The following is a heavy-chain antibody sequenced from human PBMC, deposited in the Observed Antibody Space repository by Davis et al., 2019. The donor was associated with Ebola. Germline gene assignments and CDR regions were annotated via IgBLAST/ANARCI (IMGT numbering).Heavy chain of an antibody. CDR1: GGSISSYY. CDR3: ARAVWGKGYYYGMDV. Sequence: SETLSLTCTVSGGSISSYYWNWIRQPPGKGLEWIGYIYYSGSTNYNPSLKSRVTISVDTSKNQFSLKLSSVTAADTAVYYCARAVWGKGYYYGMDVWGQGTTVTVSS. CDR2: IYYSGST. J-gene: IGHJ6*02. V-gene: IGHV4-59*01. D-gene: IGHD1-26*01.